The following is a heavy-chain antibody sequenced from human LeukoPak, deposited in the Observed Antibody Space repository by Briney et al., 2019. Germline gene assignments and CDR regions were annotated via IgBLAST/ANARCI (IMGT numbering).Heavy chain of an antibody. D-gene: IGHD6-13*01. Sequence: ASVKVSCKASGYTFTSYGISWVRQAPGQGLEWMGWISAYNGNTNYAQKLQGRVTMTTDTSTSTAYMELRSLRSNDTAVYYCARGRYSSSWYWFDPWGQGTLVTVSS. J-gene: IGHJ5*02. CDR1: GYTFTSYG. V-gene: IGHV1-18*01. CDR3: ARGRYSSSWYWFDP. CDR2: ISAYNGNT.